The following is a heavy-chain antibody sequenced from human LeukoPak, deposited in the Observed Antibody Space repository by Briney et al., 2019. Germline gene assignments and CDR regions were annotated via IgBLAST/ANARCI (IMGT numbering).Heavy chain of an antibody. CDR2: VYYSGST. V-gene: IGHV4-39*01. CDR3: ARSLALAVAGN. CDR1: GDSISSSRYY. J-gene: IGHJ4*02. D-gene: IGHD6-19*01. Sequence: SETLSLTCTVSGDSISSSRYYWGWIRQPPGKGLEWIGSVYYSGSTYYNPSLKSRVTMSVDTSKSQFSLKLTFVTAADTAVYYCARSLALAVAGNWGQGTLVTVSS.